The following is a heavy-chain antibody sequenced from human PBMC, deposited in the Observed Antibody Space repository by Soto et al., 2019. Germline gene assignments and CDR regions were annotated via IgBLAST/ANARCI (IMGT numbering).Heavy chain of an antibody. CDR1: GFTFSSYA. CDR3: AKDRGLLWFGELSNNFDY. V-gene: IGHV3-23*01. J-gene: IGHJ4*02. Sequence: PXGSLLLSCAASGFTFSSYAMSWVRQAPGKGLEWVSAISGSGGSTYYADSVKGRFTISRDNSKNTLYLQMNSLRAEDTAVYYCAKDRGLLWFGELSNNFDYWGQGTLVTVSS. D-gene: IGHD3-10*01. CDR2: ISGSGGST.